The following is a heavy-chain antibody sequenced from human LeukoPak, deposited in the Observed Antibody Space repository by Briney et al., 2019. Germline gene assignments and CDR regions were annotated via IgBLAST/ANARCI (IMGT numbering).Heavy chain of an antibody. V-gene: IGHV1-69*04. CDR2: IIPILGIA. D-gene: IGHD2-2*01. J-gene: IGHJ6*02. CDR1: GGTFSSYA. Sequence: ASVKVSCKASGGTFSSYAISWVRQAPGQGLEWMGRIIPILGIANYAQKFQGRVTITADKSTSTAYMELSSLRSEGTAVYYCARAADCSSTSCPYRLSLYYYCGMDVWGQGTTVTVSS. CDR3: ARAADCSSTSCPYRLSLYYYCGMDV.